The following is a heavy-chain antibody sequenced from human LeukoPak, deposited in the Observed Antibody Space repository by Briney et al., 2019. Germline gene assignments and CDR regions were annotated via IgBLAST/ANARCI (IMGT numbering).Heavy chain of an antibody. J-gene: IGHJ4*02. CDR2: IGGSGGVT. D-gene: IGHD3-3*01. CDR1: GFTFINHA. Sequence: GGSLRLSCAASGFTFINHAMTWVRQAPGKGLEWVSAIGGSGGVTYYADSVRGRFTISRDNSKNTLYLQMNSLRADDTAVYYCAKDHNDFWGGYPPNWGQGTLVTVSS. CDR3: AKDHNDFWGGYPPN. V-gene: IGHV3-23*01.